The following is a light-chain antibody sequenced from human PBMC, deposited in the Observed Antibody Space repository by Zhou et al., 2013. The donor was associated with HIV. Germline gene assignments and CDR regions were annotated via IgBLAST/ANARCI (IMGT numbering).Light chain of an antibody. Sequence: VVLAQSPLSLPVTLGQPASISCKSEESLLYSDGNTYLNWFQQRPGQSPRRLIYKVSERDPGVPDRFNASGSASEFTLTITRVEADDVAKYYCMQGTHWPPTFGQGTTLDIK. J-gene: IGKJ2*01. CDR1: ESLLYSDGNTY. CDR3: MQGTHWPPT. CDR2: KVS. V-gene: IGKV2-30*01.